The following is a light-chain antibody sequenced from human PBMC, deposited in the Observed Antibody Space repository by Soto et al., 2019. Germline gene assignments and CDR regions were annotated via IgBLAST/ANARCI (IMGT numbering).Light chain of an antibody. CDR1: SSNIGSNH. Sequence: QSVLTQPPSASGTPGQSVTISCAGSSSNIGSNHAYWYQQLPRAAPKLLIYTNYQRPSGVPDRFSGSKSGTSASLTVSGLQADDEAHYYCSSYAGSNNFVFGTGTKVTVL. J-gene: IGLJ1*01. CDR3: SSYAGSNNFV. V-gene: IGLV1-44*01. CDR2: TNY.